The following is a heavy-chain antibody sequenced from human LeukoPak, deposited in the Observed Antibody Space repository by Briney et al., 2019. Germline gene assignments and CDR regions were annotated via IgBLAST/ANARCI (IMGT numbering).Heavy chain of an antibody. CDR3: AREYCSSTSCLRNWFDP. Sequence: GSSVKVSCKASGGTFSSYAISWVRQAPGQGLEWMGGIIPILGTANYAQKFQGRVTITADESTSTAYMELSSLRSEDTAVYYCAREYCSSTSCLRNWFDPWGQGTLVTVSS. J-gene: IGHJ5*02. CDR1: GGTFSSYA. CDR2: IIPILGTA. V-gene: IGHV1-69*01. D-gene: IGHD2-2*01.